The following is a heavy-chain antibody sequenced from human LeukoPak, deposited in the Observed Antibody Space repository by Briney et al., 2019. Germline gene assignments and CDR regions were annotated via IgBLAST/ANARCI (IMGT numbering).Heavy chain of an antibody. Sequence: ASVKVSCKASGGTFSSYAISWVRQAPGQGLEWMGWINPKNGGAKFAQNFQGRVTMTRDTSINTAYMELSSLRSDDTAVYYCARDYPHQRFDCWGQGTLVTVSS. J-gene: IGHJ4*02. CDR2: INPKNGGA. CDR1: GGTFSSYA. CDR3: ARDYPHQRFDC. V-gene: IGHV1-2*02.